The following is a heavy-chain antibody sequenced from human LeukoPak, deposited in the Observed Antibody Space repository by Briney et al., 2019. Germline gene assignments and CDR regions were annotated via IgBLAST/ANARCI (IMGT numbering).Heavy chain of an antibody. D-gene: IGHD1-26*01. Sequence: GSLRLSCAASGFTFSSYAMHWVRQAPGKGLEWVAVISYDGSNKYYADSVKGRFTISRDNSKNTLYLQMNSLRAEDTAVYYCARERYSGSPDAFDIWGQGTMVTVSS. CDR1: GFTFSSYA. V-gene: IGHV3-30*04. CDR2: ISYDGSNK. J-gene: IGHJ3*02. CDR3: ARERYSGSPDAFDI.